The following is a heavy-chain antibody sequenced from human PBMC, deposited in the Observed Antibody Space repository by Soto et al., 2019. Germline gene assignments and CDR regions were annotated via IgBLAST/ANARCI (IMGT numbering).Heavy chain of an antibody. V-gene: IGHV4-39*01. J-gene: IGHJ4*02. CDR2: VYYRGRS. D-gene: IGHD2-8*01. Sequence: SETLSLTCTVSGGSISSSSYYWGWIRQPPGKGLEWIGSVYYRGRSYSKSSVKSRVTISVDTSKNQFSLNLNSVTASDTAVYFCVSQRTSVLTQAYFDYWGPGALVTVS. CDR1: GGSISSSSYY. CDR3: VSQRTSVLTQAYFDY.